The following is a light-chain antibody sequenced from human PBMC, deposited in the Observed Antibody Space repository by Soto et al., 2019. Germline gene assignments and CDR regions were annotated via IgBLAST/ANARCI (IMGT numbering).Light chain of an antibody. CDR2: DAS. Sequence: EIVLTQSPVTLSLSPGERATISCRASQSVSSLYLAWYQQKPGQAPRLLLYDASRRATGIPDRFSGSGSGTDFTLSISGLEPEDYAVYYCEQHGNSPRTFGQGTKVEIK. J-gene: IGKJ1*01. CDR3: EQHGNSPRT. CDR1: QSVSSLY. V-gene: IGKV3-20*01.